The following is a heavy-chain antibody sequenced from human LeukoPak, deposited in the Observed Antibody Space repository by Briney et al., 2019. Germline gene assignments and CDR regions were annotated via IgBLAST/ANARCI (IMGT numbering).Heavy chain of an antibody. D-gene: IGHD3-10*01. V-gene: IGHV3-21*01. J-gene: IGHJ4*02. CDR3: ARSGERGMVRGVPDY. CDR2: ISSSSYYI. CDR1: GFTFSSYS. Sequence: PGGPLRLSCAASGFTFSSYSMNWVRQAPGKGLEWVSSISSSSYYIYYVDSVKGRFTISRDNAKSSLYVQMNSLRAEDTAVYCARSGERGMVRGVPDYWGQGTLVTVSS.